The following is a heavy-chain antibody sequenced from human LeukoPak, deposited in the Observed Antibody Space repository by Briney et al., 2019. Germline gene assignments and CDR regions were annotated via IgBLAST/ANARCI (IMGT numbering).Heavy chain of an antibody. D-gene: IGHD6-13*01. CDR3: ARDRGSSWPYYYYYYGMDV. V-gene: IGHV1-18*01. Sequence: ASVKVSCKASGYTFTSYGISWVRQAPGQGLEWMGWISAYNGNTNYAQKPQGRVTMTTDTSKSTAYMELRSLRSDDTAVYYCARDRGSSWPYYYYYYGMDVWGQGTTVTVSS. CDR2: ISAYNGNT. CDR1: GYTFTSYG. J-gene: IGHJ6*02.